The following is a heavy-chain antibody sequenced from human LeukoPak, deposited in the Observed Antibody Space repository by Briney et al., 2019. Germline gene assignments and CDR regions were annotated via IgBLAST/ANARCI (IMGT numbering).Heavy chain of an antibody. CDR1: GGTFSSYA. J-gene: IGHJ5*02. CDR3: ARVTHTELSTWFDL. V-gene: IGHV1-69*13. Sequence: AAVKVSCKASGGTFSSYAISWVRQAPEQGLEWMGGIIPIFGSSNYAQKFQGRVTITADESTTTAYMELSSLRSEDTAVYYCARVTHTELSTWFDLWGQGTLVTVSS. CDR2: IIPIFGSS. D-gene: IGHD5-18*01.